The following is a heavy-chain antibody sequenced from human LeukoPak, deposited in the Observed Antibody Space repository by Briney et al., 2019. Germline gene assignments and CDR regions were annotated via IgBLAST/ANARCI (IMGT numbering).Heavy chain of an antibody. V-gene: IGHV1-69*02. D-gene: IGHD5-24*01. CDR3: ARMGEMAIPATFDI. CDR2: IIPILGLA. J-gene: IGHJ3*02. CDR1: GGTFSSYT. Sequence: SVKVSCKASGGTFSSYTISWVRQAPGQGLEWMGRIIPILGLANYAQKFQGRVTITADKPTSTAYMELSSLRSEDTAVYYCARMGEMAIPATFDIWGQGTMVTVSS.